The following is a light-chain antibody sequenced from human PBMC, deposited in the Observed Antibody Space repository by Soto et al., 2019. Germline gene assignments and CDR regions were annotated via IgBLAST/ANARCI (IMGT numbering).Light chain of an antibody. CDR2: EVN. V-gene: IGLV2-8*01. Sequence: QSALTQPPSASGSPGQSVTISCTGTSSDVGAYNYVSWYQQHPGKVPKLMVYEVNKRPSGVPDRFSGSKSGNTASLTVPGLQAEDEADYYCTSYAGGNNIFGTGTKLTVL. CDR1: SSDVGAYNY. CDR3: TSYAGGNNI. J-gene: IGLJ1*01.